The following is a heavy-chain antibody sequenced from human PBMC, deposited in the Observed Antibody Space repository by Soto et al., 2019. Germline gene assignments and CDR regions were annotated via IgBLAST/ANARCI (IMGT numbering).Heavy chain of an antibody. V-gene: IGHV3-48*02. CDR1: GFTFSSYS. CDR3: ARPEYSSSSYGMDV. J-gene: IGHJ6*02. Sequence: EVQLVESGGGLVQPGGSLRLSCAASGFTFSSYSMNWFRQAPGKGLEWVSYISSSSSTIYYADSVKGRFTISRDNAKNSRYLQMNSLRDEDTAVYYCARPEYSSSSYGMDVWGQGTTVTVSS. D-gene: IGHD6-6*01. CDR2: ISSSSSTI.